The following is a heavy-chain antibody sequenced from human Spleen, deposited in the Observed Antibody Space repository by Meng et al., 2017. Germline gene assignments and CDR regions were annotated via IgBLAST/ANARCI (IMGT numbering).Heavy chain of an antibody. Sequence: QGQLQQWGAGLLKPSETLSLTCVVSGGSFSDYYWSWIRQPPGKGLEWIGEINHSGSTNYNPSLESRATISVDTSQNNLSLKLSSVTAADSAVYYCARAILKWFGYDYWGQGTLVTVSS. CDR2: INHSGST. CDR3: ARAILKWFGYDY. CDR1: GGSFSDYY. V-gene: IGHV4-34*01. D-gene: IGHD3-10*01. J-gene: IGHJ4*02.